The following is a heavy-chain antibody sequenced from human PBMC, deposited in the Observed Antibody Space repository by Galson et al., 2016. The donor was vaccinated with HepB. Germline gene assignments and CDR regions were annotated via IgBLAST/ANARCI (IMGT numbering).Heavy chain of an antibody. CDR3: ARGEQWDAFDI. CDR1: GGTFSSYV. Sequence: SVKVSCKASGGTFSSYVISWVRQAPGHGLEWLGGIIPMFGTGNYAQKFQGRVTITADESTSTAYMELSSLRFEDTAIYYCARGEQWDAFDIWGQGTVVTVSS. J-gene: IGHJ3*02. CDR2: IIPMFGTG. D-gene: IGHD1/OR15-1a*01. V-gene: IGHV1-69*13.